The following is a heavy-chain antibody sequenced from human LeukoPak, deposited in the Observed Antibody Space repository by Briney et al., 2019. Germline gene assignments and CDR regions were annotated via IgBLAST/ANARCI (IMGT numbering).Heavy chain of an antibody. D-gene: IGHD3-3*01. CDR2: INSDGSST. Sequence: GSLRLSCAASGFTFSSYWMHWVRQAPGKGLVWVSRINSDGSSTSYADSVKGRFTISRDNAKNTLYLQMNSLRAEDTAVYYCARGRNYDFWSGYLGENWFDPWGQGTLVTVSS. J-gene: IGHJ5*02. CDR1: GFTFSSYW. CDR3: ARGRNYDFWSGYLGENWFDP. V-gene: IGHV3-74*01.